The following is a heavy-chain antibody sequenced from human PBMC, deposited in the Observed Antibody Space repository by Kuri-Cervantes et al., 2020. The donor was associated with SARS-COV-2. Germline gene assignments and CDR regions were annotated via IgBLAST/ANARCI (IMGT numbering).Heavy chain of an antibody. CDR3: ARDPRHYCSSTSCYSYYGMDV. Sequence: SETLSLTCTGSGGSISSYYWSWIRQPPGKGLEWIGYIYYSGSTNYNPSLKSRVTISVDTSKNQYSLKLSSVTAADTAVYYCARDPRHYCSSTSCYSYYGMDVWGQGTTVTVSS. CDR2: IYYSGST. V-gene: IGHV4-59*01. CDR1: GGSISSYY. J-gene: IGHJ6*02. D-gene: IGHD2-2*02.